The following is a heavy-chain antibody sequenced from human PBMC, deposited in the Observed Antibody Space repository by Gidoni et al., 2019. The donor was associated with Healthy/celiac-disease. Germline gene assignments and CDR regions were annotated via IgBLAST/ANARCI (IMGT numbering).Heavy chain of an antibody. J-gene: IGHJ4*02. D-gene: IGHD3-10*01. Sequence: EVQLVESVGGLVQPGRSLRLSCAASGFTFYDYAMHWVRQAPGKGLEWGSGIMWNSGSIGYADSVKGRFTISRDNAKNSLYLQMNSLRAEDTALYYCAKGWAYYYGSGSYFHYFDYWGQGTLVTVSS. V-gene: IGHV3-9*01. CDR2: IMWNSGSI. CDR1: GFTFYDYA. CDR3: AKGWAYYYGSGSYFHYFDY.